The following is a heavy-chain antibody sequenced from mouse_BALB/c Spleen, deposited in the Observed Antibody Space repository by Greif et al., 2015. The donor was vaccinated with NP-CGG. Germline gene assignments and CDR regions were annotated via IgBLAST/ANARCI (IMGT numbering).Heavy chain of an antibody. CDR2: IVPANGNT. CDR3: ASYVYGYYFDY. J-gene: IGHJ2*01. Sequence: SGAELVKPGASVKLSCTASGFNIKENFMHWVKERPEQGLEWIGRIVPANGNTRYDSNFQGKATITADTSSNTAYLQLSSLTSEDTAVYYCASYVYGYYFDYWGQGTTLTVSS. V-gene: IGHV14-3*02. D-gene: IGHD2-2*01. CDR1: GFNIKENF.